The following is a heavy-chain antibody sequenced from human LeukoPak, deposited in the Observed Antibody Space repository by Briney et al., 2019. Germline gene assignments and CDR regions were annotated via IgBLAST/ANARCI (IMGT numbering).Heavy chain of an antibody. Sequence: GASVKVSCKASGYTFTSYGISWVRQAPGQGLEWMGWISAYNGNTNYAQKLQGRVTMATDTSTSTAYMELRSLRSDDTAVYYCARDYDILTGYDFDYWGQGTLVTVSS. V-gene: IGHV1-18*01. CDR1: GYTFTSYG. D-gene: IGHD3-9*01. CDR3: ARDYDILTGYDFDY. J-gene: IGHJ4*02. CDR2: ISAYNGNT.